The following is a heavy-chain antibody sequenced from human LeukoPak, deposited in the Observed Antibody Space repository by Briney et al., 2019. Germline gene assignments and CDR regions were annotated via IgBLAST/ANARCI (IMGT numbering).Heavy chain of an antibody. CDR2: IRAYNCIT. V-gene: IGHV1-18*01. D-gene: IGHD5-12*01. Sequence: ASVKVSCKASGYTVTSYGISWGRQAPGQGVEWVGWIRAYNCITNYAQNLQGTVTITTDTSPSTHYIEQRSPRADDTGVYYSARDVANRFDYWGQGTMVSVSS. CDR1: GYTVTSYG. CDR3: ARDVANRFDY. J-gene: IGHJ4*02.